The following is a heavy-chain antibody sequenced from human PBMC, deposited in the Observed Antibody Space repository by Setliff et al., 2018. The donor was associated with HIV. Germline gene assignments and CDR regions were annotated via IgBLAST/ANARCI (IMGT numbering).Heavy chain of an antibody. Sequence: PSETLSLTCNVSGGSIKNDYRSDYWSWIRQPPGRGLEWIGSASHSGSSDYSPSLESRASISIDISKNQFSLNLTSVTATDTAFYYCVRLLGKDWGRGKMVTVSS. D-gene: IGHD7-27*01. CDR2: ASHSGSS. V-gene: IGHV4-61*01. CDR1: GGSIKNDYRSDY. J-gene: IGHJ4*02. CDR3: VRLLGKD.